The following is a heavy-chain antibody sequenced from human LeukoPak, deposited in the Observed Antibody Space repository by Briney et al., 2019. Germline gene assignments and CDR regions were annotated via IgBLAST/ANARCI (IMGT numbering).Heavy chain of an antibody. V-gene: IGHV4-61*02. J-gene: IGHJ4*02. CDR2: IYTSGST. CDR1: GGSISSGSYY. CDR3: ARGYYYFDY. D-gene: IGHD3-22*01. Sequence: PSQTLSLTCTVSGGSISSGSYYWSWIRQPAGKGLEWIGRIYTSGSTNYNPSLKSRVTISVDTSKNQFSLKLSSVTAADTAVYYCARGYYYFDYWGQGTLVTVSS.